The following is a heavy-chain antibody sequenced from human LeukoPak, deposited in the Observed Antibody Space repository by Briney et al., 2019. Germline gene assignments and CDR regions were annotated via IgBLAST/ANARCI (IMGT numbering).Heavy chain of an antibody. V-gene: IGHV3-64*02. D-gene: IGHD3-3*01. CDR2: INTDGRIT. Sequence: GGSLRLSCVASGFSFRNYAIHWVRQAPGKGLEYVSVINTDGRITYYADSVKGRFTISRDNSKNTVYLQMGSLRGEDMAVYYCARVSRNYDFWSGYNLGGYYFDYWGQGTLVTVSS. CDR3: ARVSRNYDFWSGYNLGGYYFDY. J-gene: IGHJ4*02. CDR1: GFSFRNYA.